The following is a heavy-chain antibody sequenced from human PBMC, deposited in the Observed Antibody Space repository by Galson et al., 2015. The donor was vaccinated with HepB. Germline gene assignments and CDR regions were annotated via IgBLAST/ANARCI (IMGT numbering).Heavy chain of an antibody. CDR3: AKIPGYCGSDCYSPSAY. D-gene: IGHD2-21*01. CDR2: ISDDGSSK. Sequence: SLRLSCAASGFTFRSFGMHWVRQAPGKGLEWVAAISDDGSSKYYADSVKGRFTVSRDNSKNTLYLQMRSLRAEDTAVYYCAKIPGYCGSDCYSPSAYWGQGTPVTVSS. J-gene: IGHJ4*02. CDR1: GFTFRSFG. V-gene: IGHV3-30*18.